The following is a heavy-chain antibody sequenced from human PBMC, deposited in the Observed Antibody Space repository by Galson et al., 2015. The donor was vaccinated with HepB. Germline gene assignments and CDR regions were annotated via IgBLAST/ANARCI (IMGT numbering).Heavy chain of an antibody. D-gene: IGHD1-26*01. J-gene: IGHJ4*02. CDR2: IGLDGNEK. V-gene: IGHV3-7*01. Sequence: SLRLSCAASGFTFSTYWMNWVRQAPGKGLEWVANIGLDGNEKYYVDSVKGRFTISRDNAKSSLYLQMNSLRAEDTAVYYCARVRSSGFDYWGQGTLVTVSS. CDR1: GFTFSTYW. CDR3: ARVRSSGFDY.